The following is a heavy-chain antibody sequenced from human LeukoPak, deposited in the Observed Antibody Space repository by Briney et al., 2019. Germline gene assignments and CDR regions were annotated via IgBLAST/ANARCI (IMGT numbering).Heavy chain of an antibody. V-gene: IGHV3-15*01. D-gene: IGHD3-9*01. CDR3: TTYFDRLLDHFDY. Sequence: PGGSLRLSCAASGFTFSNAWMSWVRQAPGKGLEWVGRIKSKTDGGTTDYAAPVKGRFTISRDDSKNTLYLQMNSLKTEDTAVYYCTTYFDRLLDHFDYWGQGTLVTVSS. CDR2: IKSKTDGGTT. CDR1: GFTFSNAW. J-gene: IGHJ4*02.